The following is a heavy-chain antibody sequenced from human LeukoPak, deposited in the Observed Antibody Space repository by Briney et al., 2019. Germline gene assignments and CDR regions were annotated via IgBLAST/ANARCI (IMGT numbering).Heavy chain of an antibody. D-gene: IGHD3-16*01. V-gene: IGHV1-69*13. CDR1: GGTFSSYA. CDR3: ATLGEDKTDTPFDY. CDR2: IIPIFGTA. Sequence: GASVKVSCKASGGTFSSYAISWVRQAPGQGLEWMGGIIPIFGTANYAQKFQGRVTITADESTSTAYMELSRLGSDDTAVYYCATLGEDKTDTPFDYWGQGTLVTVSS. J-gene: IGHJ4*02.